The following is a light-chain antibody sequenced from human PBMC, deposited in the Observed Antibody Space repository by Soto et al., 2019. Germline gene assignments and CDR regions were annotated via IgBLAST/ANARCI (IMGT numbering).Light chain of an antibody. V-gene: IGLV2-23*01. Sequence: QSVLTQPASVSGSPGQSITISCTGTSSDVGSYNLVSWYQHHPGKAPKLMIYEGSKRPSGVSNRFSGSKSGNTASLTISGLQAEDEADYYCAAWDDSLSGPYVFGTGTKVTVL. CDR3: AAWDDSLSGPYV. CDR1: SSDVGSYNL. J-gene: IGLJ1*01. CDR2: EGS.